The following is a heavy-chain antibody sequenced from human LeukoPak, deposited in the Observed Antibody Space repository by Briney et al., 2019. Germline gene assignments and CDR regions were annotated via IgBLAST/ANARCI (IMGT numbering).Heavy chain of an antibody. V-gene: IGHV4-31*03. CDR1: GGSISSGGYY. CDR3: ARRGGVAGYFDY. Sequence: SETLSLTCTVSGGSISSGGYYWSWIRQHPGKGLEWIGYIYYSGTTYYNPSLESRVTISLDTSKNQFSLKLSSVTAADTAVYYCARRGGVAGYFDYWGQGTLVTVSS. CDR2: IYYSGTT. J-gene: IGHJ4*02. D-gene: IGHD6-19*01.